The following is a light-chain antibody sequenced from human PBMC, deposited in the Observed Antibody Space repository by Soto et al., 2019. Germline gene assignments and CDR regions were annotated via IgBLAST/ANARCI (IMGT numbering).Light chain of an antibody. CDR3: QKYSNWPPIT. V-gene: IGKV3-15*01. CDR2: DTS. Sequence: EIVLTQSPATLSLSPGERATLSCRASQSVSIHLAWYQQKPGQAPRLLIYDTSTRATGIPDRFSGSGSGTEFTLTISRLQSEDFAVYYCQKYSNWPPITFGQGTRLEIK. J-gene: IGKJ5*01. CDR1: QSVSIH.